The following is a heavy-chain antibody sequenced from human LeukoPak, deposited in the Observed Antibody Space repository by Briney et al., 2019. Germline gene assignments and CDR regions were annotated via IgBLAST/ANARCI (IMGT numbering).Heavy chain of an antibody. CDR2: LIPIVGIA. CDR1: GGTFSSYA. V-gene: IGHV1-69*04. J-gene: IGHJ5*02. Sequence: ASVKVSCKAPGGTFSSYAISWVRQAPGHGLEWMGRLIPIVGIANYAQKFQGRVTITADKSTSTAHMELSSLRSEDTAVYYCAXXXXXXSSPNWFDPWGQGTLVTVSS. CDR3: AXXXXXXSSPNWFDP. D-gene: IGHD6-6*01.